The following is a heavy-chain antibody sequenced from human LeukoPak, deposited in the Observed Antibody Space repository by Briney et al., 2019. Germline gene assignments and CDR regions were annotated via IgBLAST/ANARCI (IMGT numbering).Heavy chain of an antibody. CDR2: INHGGST. J-gene: IGHJ4*02. V-gene: IGHV4-34*01. Sequence: SETLSLTCTVNGGSFSDYYWTWIRQPPAKGLEWIGEINHGGSTNYNPSLKSRVTMSVDTSKNQFSLKLSFVTAADTAVYYCARGIAIGYCSGGSCYPFDYWGQGTLVTVSS. CDR1: GGSFSDYY. D-gene: IGHD2-15*01. CDR3: ARGIAIGYCSGGSCYPFDY.